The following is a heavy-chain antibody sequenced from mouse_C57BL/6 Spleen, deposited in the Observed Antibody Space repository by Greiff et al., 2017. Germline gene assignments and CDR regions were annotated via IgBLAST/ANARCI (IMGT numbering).Heavy chain of an antibody. CDR3: GWDYYVTDFDY. CDR2: IHPNSGST. Sequence: QVQLQQPGAELVKPGASVKLSCKASGYTFPSYWMHWVKQRPGQGLEWIGMIHPNSGSTNYNEKFKSKATLTVDKSSSTAYMQLSSLTSEDSAVYYCGWDYYVTDFDYWGQGTTLTVSS. D-gene: IGHD1-1*01. V-gene: IGHV1-64*01. J-gene: IGHJ2*01. CDR1: GYTFPSYW.